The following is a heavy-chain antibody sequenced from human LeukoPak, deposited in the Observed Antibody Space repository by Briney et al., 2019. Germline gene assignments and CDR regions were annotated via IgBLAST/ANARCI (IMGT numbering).Heavy chain of an antibody. J-gene: IGHJ4*02. CDR2: IYHSGST. D-gene: IGHD6-13*01. CDR3: ARERGAAGPGPIDY. CDR1: GYSISSGYY. V-gene: IGHV4-38-2*02. Sequence: PSETLSLTCAVSGYSISSGYYWGWIRQPPGKGLEWIGSIYHSGSTYYNPSLKSRVTISVDTSKNQFSLKLSSVTAADTAVYYCARERGAAGPGPIDYWGQGTLVTVSS.